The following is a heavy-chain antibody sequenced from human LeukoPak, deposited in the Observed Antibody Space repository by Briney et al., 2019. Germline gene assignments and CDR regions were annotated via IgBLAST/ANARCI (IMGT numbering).Heavy chain of an antibody. Sequence: GASVKVSCKASGYTFTGYYMHWVRQAPGQGLEWMGWINPNSGGTNYAQKFQGRVTMTRDTSISTAYMELSRLRSDDTAVYYCARVRAPRYGGSDSYYYYYMAVWGKGPTVTVSS. J-gene: IGHJ6*03. CDR2: INPNSGGT. CDR1: GYTFTGYY. D-gene: IGHD2-15*01. CDR3: ARVRAPRYGGSDSYYYYYMAV. V-gene: IGHV1-2*02.